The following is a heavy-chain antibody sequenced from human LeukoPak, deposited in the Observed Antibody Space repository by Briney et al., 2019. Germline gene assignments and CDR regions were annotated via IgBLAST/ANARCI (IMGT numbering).Heavy chain of an antibody. CDR3: ARMVPLLYGGDAFDI. Sequence: RASVKVSCKASGGTFSSYAITWVRQAPGQGLEWMGGIIPIFDTANYAQKFQGRVTITADESTSTAYMELSSLRSEDTAVYYCARMVPLLYGGDAFDIWGQGTMVTVSS. D-gene: IGHD3-3*01. V-gene: IGHV1-69*13. CDR1: GGTFSSYA. J-gene: IGHJ3*02. CDR2: IIPIFDTA.